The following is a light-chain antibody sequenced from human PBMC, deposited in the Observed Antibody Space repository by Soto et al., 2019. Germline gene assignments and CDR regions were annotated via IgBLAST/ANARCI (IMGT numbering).Light chain of an antibody. V-gene: IGLV2-14*03. Sequence: QSALTQPASVSGSPGQSITISCTGTSSDVGGYKYVSWYQQHPGKAPKLMIYDVTNRPSGVSNRFSCSKSGNTASLTISGLQAEDEADYYCSSYTSSSPLGVFGTGTKLTVL. CDR3: SSYTSSSPLGV. CDR1: SSDVGGYKY. CDR2: DVT. J-gene: IGLJ1*01.